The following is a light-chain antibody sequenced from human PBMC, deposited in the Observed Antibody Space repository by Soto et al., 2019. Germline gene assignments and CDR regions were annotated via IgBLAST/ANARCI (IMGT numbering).Light chain of an antibody. V-gene: IGKV3-20*01. CDR3: QQYGNSVWT. J-gene: IGKJ1*01. CDR2: GAS. Sequence: EIVLTQSPGTLSLSPGERATLSCRASESVTRNYLSWYQQKAGQAPRLLIFGASSRASGIPDRFSGSGSGTDFTLTISRLEPEDFAVYYCQQYGNSVWTFGQGTKVEL. CDR1: ESVTRNY.